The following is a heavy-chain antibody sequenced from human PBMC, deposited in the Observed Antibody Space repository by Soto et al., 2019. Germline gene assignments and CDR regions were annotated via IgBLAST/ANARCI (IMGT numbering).Heavy chain of an antibody. CDR1: GFTFSSYA. J-gene: IGHJ6*02. CDR2: ISGSGGST. CDR3: AKNYYGSGNPYYYYYYGMDV. D-gene: IGHD3-10*01. V-gene: IGHV3-23*01. Sequence: GGSLRLFCAASGFTFSSYAMSWVRQAPGKGLEWVSAISGSGGSTYYADSVKGRFTISRDNSKNTLYLQMNSLRAEDTAVYYCAKNYYGSGNPYYYYYYGMDVWGQGTTVTVSS.